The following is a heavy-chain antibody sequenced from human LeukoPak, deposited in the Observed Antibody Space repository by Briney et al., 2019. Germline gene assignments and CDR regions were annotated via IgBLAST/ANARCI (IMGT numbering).Heavy chain of an antibody. D-gene: IGHD6-13*01. CDR3: AKVDRGDYSSSPVPYYKYYMNV. J-gene: IGHJ6*03. CDR2: ISSSSRLI. CDR1: GFTFSYYS. V-gene: IGHV3-21*01. Sequence: GRSLRLSCAASGFTFSYYSINWVRQAPGRGLEWVSFISSSSRLILDADSVTGRSTIPRDNAKNLLDLHMSSRRVEDTAVYYCAKVDRGDYSSSPVPYYKYYMNVWGKGTTVTVSS.